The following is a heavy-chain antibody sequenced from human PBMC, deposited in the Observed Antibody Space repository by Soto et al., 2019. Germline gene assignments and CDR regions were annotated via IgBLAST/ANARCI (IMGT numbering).Heavy chain of an antibody. Sequence: GESLKISCKGSGYSFTSYWIGWVRQMPGKGLEWMGIIYPGDSDTRYSPPFQGQVTISADKSISTAYLQWSSLKASDTAMYYCATSFNGSYFGDAFDIWGQGTMVTVSS. CDR3: ATSFNGSYFGDAFDI. J-gene: IGHJ3*02. D-gene: IGHD1-26*01. CDR2: IYPGDSDT. CDR1: GYSFTSYW. V-gene: IGHV5-51*01.